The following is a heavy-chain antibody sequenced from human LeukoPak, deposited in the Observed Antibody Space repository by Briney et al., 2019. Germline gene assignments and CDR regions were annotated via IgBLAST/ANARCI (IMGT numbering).Heavy chain of an antibody. Sequence: GGSLRLSCAASGFTFSSYAMTWVRQAPGKGLEWVAAVSGSGGTTYYADCAKGRFIISRDSSKNTLYLQMNSLRAEDTALYYCAKFFAPSGGGSGWTWAIDYWGQGTLVTVSS. V-gene: IGHV3-23*01. CDR2: VSGSGGTT. D-gene: IGHD6-25*01. CDR3: AKFFAPSGGGSGWTWAIDY. CDR1: GFTFSSYA. J-gene: IGHJ4*02.